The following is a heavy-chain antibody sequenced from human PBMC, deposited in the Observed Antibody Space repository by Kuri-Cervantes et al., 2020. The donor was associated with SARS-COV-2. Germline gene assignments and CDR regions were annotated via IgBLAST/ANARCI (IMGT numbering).Heavy chain of an antibody. CDR3: ARVGDCSSTSCRYYFDY. J-gene: IGHJ4*02. D-gene: IGHD2-2*01. CDR1: GGTFSSYA. V-gene: IGHV1-69*13. Sequence: SVKVSCKASGGTFSSYAISWVRQATGQGPEWMGGIIPIFGTANYAQKFQGRVTITADESTSTAYMELSSLRSEDTAVYYCARVGDCSSTSCRYYFDYWGQGTLVTVSS. CDR2: IIPIFGTA.